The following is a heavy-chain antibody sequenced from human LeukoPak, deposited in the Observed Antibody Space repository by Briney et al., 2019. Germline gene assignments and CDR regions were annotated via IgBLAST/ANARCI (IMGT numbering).Heavy chain of an antibody. CDR2: ILSTGRT. V-gene: IGHV4-39*06. CDR3: AMYTTGTMFDS. Sequence: SETLSLTCTVSGGSIGISSYYWGWIRQPPGKGLEWIGSILSTGRTHYNPSLKTRVTISRDTSQNQFPLQLDSLTAADTAVYYCAMYTTGTMFDSWGQGTLVAVSS. CDR1: GGSIGISSYY. D-gene: IGHD1-1*01. J-gene: IGHJ4*02.